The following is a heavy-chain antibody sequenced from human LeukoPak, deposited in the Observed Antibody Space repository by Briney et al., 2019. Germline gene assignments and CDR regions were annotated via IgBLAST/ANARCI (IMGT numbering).Heavy chain of an antibody. CDR2: ISYDGSNK. D-gene: IGHD6-13*01. J-gene: IGHJ4*02. CDR3: ARDVAAAGMVDY. V-gene: IGHV3-30-3*01. CDR1: GFTFSSYA. Sequence: GRSLRLSCAASGFTFSSYAMHWVRQAPGKGLEWVAVISYDGSNKYYADSVKGRFTISRDNSKNTLYLQMNSLRAEDTAVYYCARDVAAAGMVDYWGQGTLVTVSS.